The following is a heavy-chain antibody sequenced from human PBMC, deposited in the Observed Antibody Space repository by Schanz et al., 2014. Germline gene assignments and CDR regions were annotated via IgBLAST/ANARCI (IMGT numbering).Heavy chain of an antibody. CDR2: INAHTGNT. CDR1: GYIFGSHG. Sequence: QLMQSGSEVRKPGASVKVSCKASGYIFGSHGMTWVRQAPGQGPELMGWINAHTGNTQYAQKFQGRVNMTRDTVTTTVHLELTRLRTDDTAIYYCARVHIATYHYNSPGAFDIWRRGTRVTASS. V-gene: IGHV1-18*01. D-gene: IGHD3-10*01. J-gene: IGHJ3*02. CDR3: ARVHIATYHYNSPGAFDI.